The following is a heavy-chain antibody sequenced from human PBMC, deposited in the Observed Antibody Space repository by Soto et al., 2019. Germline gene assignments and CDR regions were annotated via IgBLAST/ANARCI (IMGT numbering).Heavy chain of an antibody. D-gene: IGHD1-7*01. Sequence: SVKVSCKASGGTFSSYAISWVRQAPGQGLEWMGGIIPIFGTANYAQKFQGRVTITADESTSTAYMELSSLRSEDTAVYYCATFPGITGTTRGFYYYYGMDVWGQGTTVTVSS. CDR3: ATFPGITGTTRGFYYYYGMDV. J-gene: IGHJ6*02. CDR1: GGTFSSYA. V-gene: IGHV1-69*13. CDR2: IIPIFGTA.